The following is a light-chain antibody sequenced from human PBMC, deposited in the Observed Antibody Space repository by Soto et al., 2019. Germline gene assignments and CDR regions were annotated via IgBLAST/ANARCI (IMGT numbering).Light chain of an antibody. V-gene: IGLV2-14*03. J-gene: IGLJ1*01. CDR2: DVS. CDR3: SSYTSDNTYV. Sequence: QSALTQPASVSGSPGQSITISCSGTSSDVGGYNYVSWYQQHPGKAPRVMIYDVSNRPSGVSDRFSGSKSGNTATLTISGLQAEEEADYYCSSYTSDNTYVFASGTKLTVL. CDR1: SSDVGGYNY.